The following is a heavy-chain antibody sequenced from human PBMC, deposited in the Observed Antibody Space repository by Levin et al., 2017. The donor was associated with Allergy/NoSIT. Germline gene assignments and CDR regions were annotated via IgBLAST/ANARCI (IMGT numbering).Heavy chain of an antibody. Sequence: SCAASGFTFDDYAMHWVRQVPGKGLEWVSGISWNSRSIGYVDSVKGRFTISRDNAKNSLYLQMNSLRTEDTALYYCVKDGGLLWDGEYSGYDHWGQGTLVTVSS. D-gene: IGHD5-12*01. J-gene: IGHJ5*02. CDR1: GFTFDDYA. V-gene: IGHV3-9*01. CDR3: VKDGGLLWDGEYSGYDH. CDR2: ISWNSRSI.